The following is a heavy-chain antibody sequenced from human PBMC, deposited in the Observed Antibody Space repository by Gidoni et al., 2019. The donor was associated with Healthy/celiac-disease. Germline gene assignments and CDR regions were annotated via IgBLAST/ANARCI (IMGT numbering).Heavy chain of an antibody. D-gene: IGHD3-3*01. J-gene: IGHJ5*02. CDR2: INHSGST. Sequence: QVQLQQWGAGLLKPSETLSLTCAVHGGSFRGYYWSWLRQPPGKGLEWIGEINHSGSTNYNPSLKSRVTISVAPSKNQFSLKLSSVTAADTAVYYCARANGVTIFGVVIGAHWFDPWGQGTLVTVSS. CDR3: ARANGVTIFGVVIGAHWFDP. CDR1: GGSFRGYY. V-gene: IGHV4-34*01.